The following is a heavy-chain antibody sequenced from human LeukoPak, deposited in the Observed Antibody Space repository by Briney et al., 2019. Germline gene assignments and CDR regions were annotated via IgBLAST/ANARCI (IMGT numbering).Heavy chain of an antibody. Sequence: GGSLRLSCAASGFTFSSYEMNWVRQAPGKGLEWVSYISSSVSTIYYADSVKGRFTISRDNAKNSLYQQMNSLRAEDTAVYYCAELGITMIGGVWGKGTTVTITS. CDR2: ISSSVSTI. V-gene: IGHV3-48*03. J-gene: IGHJ6*04. CDR3: AELGITMIGGV. CDR1: GFTFSSYE. D-gene: IGHD3-10*02.